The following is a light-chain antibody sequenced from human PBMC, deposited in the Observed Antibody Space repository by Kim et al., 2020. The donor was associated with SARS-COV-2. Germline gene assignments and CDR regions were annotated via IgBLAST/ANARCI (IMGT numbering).Light chain of an antibody. J-gene: IGKJ2*01. Sequence: DIVMTQSPLSLPVTPGEPASISCRSSQSLLHSNGYNYLDWYLQKPGQSPQLLIYLGSNRASGVPDRFSGSGSGTDFTLKISRVEAEDVGVYYCMQAVQTPTYTFGQGTKLEI. CDR3: MQAVQTPTYT. CDR2: LGS. V-gene: IGKV2-28*01. CDR1: QSLLHSNGYNY.